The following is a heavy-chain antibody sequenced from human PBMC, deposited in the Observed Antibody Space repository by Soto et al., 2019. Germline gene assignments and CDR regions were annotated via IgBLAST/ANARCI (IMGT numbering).Heavy chain of an antibody. Sequence: PSETLCLTCTVSGGSISSSSYYWGWIRQPPGKGLEWIGSIYYSGSTYYNPSLKSRVTISVDTSKNQFSLKLSSVTAADTAVYYCAREAAGIDYWGQGTLVTVSS. CDR1: GGSISSSSYY. CDR2: IYYSGST. V-gene: IGHV4-39*02. D-gene: IGHD6-19*01. J-gene: IGHJ4*02. CDR3: AREAAGIDY.